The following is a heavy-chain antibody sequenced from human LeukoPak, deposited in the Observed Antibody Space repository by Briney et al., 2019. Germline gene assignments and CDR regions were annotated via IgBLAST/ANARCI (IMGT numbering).Heavy chain of an antibody. V-gene: IGHV3-21*01. CDR1: GFTFSSYS. Sequence: PGRSLRLSCAASGFTFSSYSMNWVRQAPGKGLEWVSSISSSSIYIYYADSVKGRFTISRDNAKNSLYLQMNSLRAEDTAVYYCARQTAYCANRVCSYFDYWGQGILVTVSS. CDR3: ARQTAYCANRVCSYFDY. J-gene: IGHJ4*02. CDR2: ISSSSIYI. D-gene: IGHD2-8*01.